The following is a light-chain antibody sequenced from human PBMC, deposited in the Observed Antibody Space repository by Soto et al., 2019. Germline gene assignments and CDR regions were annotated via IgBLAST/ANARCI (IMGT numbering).Light chain of an antibody. CDR1: SSDVGGYNY. V-gene: IGLV2-14*01. Sequence: QSVLTQPASVSGSPGHSDTISCAGTSSDVGGYNYVSWYQQHPGKAPKLIIYEVSNRPSRVSNRFSGSKSGNTASLTISGLQTEDVADYYCHSYTSINALLFGGGTQRTVL. CDR2: EVS. J-gene: IGLJ2*01. CDR3: HSYTSINALL.